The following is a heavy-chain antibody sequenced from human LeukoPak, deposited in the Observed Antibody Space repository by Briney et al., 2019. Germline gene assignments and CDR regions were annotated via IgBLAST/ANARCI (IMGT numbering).Heavy chain of an antibody. CDR2: MNPSGRT. J-gene: IGHJ4*02. Sequence: SETLSLTCGVYSGSLSGFYWNWIRQPPGKGLEWIGEMNPSGRTTYNPSLKSRVSMSLDTSKNQFSLKLSSVTAADTAVYYCARGLKPYCTNGVCYTGDFWGQGTLVTVSP. D-gene: IGHD2-8*01. CDR3: ARGLKPYCTNGVCYTGDF. V-gene: IGHV4-34*01. CDR1: SGSLSGFY.